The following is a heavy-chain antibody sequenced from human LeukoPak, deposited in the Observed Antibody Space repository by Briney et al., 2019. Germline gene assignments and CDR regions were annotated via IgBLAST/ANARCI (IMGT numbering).Heavy chain of an antibody. V-gene: IGHV4-59*01. CDR3: ARDGRYCSGGCCYSGFDY. CDR1: GGSISSYY. J-gene: IGHJ4*02. D-gene: IGHD2-15*01. CDR2: IYYSGST. Sequence: PSETLSLTCTVAGGSISSYYWSWLRQPPGKGLECLGYIYYSGSTNYNPSLKSRVTLSVDTSTTQFSLMRSSVPAARPATSSSARDGRYCSGGCCYSGFDYWGQGTLVTVSS.